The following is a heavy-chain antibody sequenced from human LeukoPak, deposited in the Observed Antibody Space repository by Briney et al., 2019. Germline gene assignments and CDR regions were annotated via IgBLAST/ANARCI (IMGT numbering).Heavy chain of an antibody. CDR3: ARDYSSGGGGYAFDI. D-gene: IGHD6-19*01. CDR2: INPNSGGT. CDR1: GYTFTGYY. Sequence: ASVKVSCKASGYTFTGYYMHWVRQAPGQGLELMGWINPNSGGTNYAQKFQGRVTMTRDTSISTAYMELSRLRSDDTAVYYCARDYSSGGGGYAFDIWDQGTMVTVSS. J-gene: IGHJ3*02. V-gene: IGHV1-2*02.